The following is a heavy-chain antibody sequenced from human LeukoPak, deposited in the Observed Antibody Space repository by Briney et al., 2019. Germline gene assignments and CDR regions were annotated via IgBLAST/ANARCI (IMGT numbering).Heavy chain of an antibody. CDR1: GYSFTSYW. CDR2: TYPGDSDT. CDR3: ARLMWDIVVVPAASPDPAGYGMDV. Sequence: GESLKISCKGSGYSFTSYWIGWVRQMPGKGLEWMGITYPGDSDTRYSPSFQGQVTISADKSISTAYLQWSSLKASDTAMYYCARLMWDIVVVPAASPDPAGYGMDVWGQGTTVTVSS. D-gene: IGHD2-2*01. J-gene: IGHJ6*02. V-gene: IGHV5-51*01.